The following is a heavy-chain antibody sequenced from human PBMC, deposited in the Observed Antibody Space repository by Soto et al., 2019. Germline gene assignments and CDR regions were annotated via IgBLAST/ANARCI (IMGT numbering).Heavy chain of an antibody. CDR3: AREYFQTTYYYYGMDV. J-gene: IGHJ6*02. Sequence: SVKVSCKASGGTFSSYAISWVRQAPGQGLEWMGGIIPIFGTANYAQKFQGRVTITADESTSTAYMELSSLRSEDTAVYYCAREYFQTTYYYYGMDVWGQGTTVTVSS. CDR2: IIPIFGTA. CDR1: GGTFSSYA. V-gene: IGHV1-69*13. D-gene: IGHD3-9*01.